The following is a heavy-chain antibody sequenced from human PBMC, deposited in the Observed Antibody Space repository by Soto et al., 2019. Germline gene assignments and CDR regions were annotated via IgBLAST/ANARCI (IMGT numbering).Heavy chain of an antibody. CDR3: AREYDILTGYYDY. D-gene: IGHD3-9*01. CDR1: SGSISSGGYY. V-gene: IGHV4-31*03. J-gene: IGHJ4*02. Sequence: SETLSLTCTVSSGSISSGGYYWSWIRQHPGKGLEWIGYIYYSGSTNYNPSLKSRVTISVDTSKNQFSLKLSSVTAADTAVYYCAREYDILTGYYDYWGQGTLVTVSS. CDR2: IYYSGST.